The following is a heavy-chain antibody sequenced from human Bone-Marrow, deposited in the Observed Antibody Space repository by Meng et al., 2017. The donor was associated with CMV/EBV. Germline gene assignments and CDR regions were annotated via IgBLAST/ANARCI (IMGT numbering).Heavy chain of an antibody. Sequence: SVKVSCKASGGTLSRYAISWVRQAPGQGLEWMGGIIPILGIANYAQKFQGRVTITAKKSTATSYLEFSSLRSEDTAVYYCARVRDPRWFFDLWGRGSLVTVSS. J-gene: IGHJ2*01. V-gene: IGHV1-69*10. CDR2: IIPILGIA. CDR1: GGTLSRYA. CDR3: ARVRDPRWFFDL.